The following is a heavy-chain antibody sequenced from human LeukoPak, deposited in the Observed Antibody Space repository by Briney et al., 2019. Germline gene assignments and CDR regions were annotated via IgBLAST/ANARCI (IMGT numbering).Heavy chain of an antibody. D-gene: IGHD6-13*01. J-gene: IGHJ3*02. CDR2: ISSSSSYI. Sequence: PGGSLRLSCAASGFTFSSYSMNWVRQAPGKGLEWVSSISSSSSYIYYADSVKGRFTISRDNAKNSLYLQMNSLRAEDTAVYYCARMAAAGTRAFDIWGHGTMVTVSS. V-gene: IGHV3-21*01. CDR3: ARMAAAGTRAFDI. CDR1: GFTFSSYS.